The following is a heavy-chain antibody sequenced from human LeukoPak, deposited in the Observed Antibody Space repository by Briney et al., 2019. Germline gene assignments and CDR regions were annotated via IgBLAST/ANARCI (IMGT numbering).Heavy chain of an antibody. CDR1: GGSISSYY. D-gene: IGHD6-19*01. Sequence: SETLSLTCTVSGGSISSYYWSWIRQPPGKGLEWIGYIYYSGSTNYNPSLKSRVTISVDTSKNQFSLKLSSVTAADTAVYYCAIAVAGKGNWFDPWGQGTLVTVSS. CDR2: IYYSGST. CDR3: AIAVAGKGNWFDP. J-gene: IGHJ5*02. V-gene: IGHV4-59*01.